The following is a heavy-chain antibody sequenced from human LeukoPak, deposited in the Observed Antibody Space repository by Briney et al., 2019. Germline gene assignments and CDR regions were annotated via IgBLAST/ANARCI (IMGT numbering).Heavy chain of an antibody. CDR1: GFTFSSYV. Sequence: GGSLRLSCAASGFTFSSYVMNWVRQAPGKGLEWVSGISGSGGSTYYADSVKGRFTISRDNSKNTLYLQMNSLRAEDTAVYYCARVDYGDYGFDYWGQGTLVTVSS. V-gene: IGHV3-23*01. CDR2: ISGSGGST. D-gene: IGHD4-17*01. J-gene: IGHJ4*02. CDR3: ARVDYGDYGFDY.